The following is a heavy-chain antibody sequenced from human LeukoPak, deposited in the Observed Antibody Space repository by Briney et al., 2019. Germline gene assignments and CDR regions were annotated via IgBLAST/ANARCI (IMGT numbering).Heavy chain of an antibody. J-gene: IGHJ4*02. D-gene: IGHD3-16*01. Sequence: SLRLSCAASGFTFDDYAIHWVRQAPGKGLEWVSGISWNSGSIGYADSAKGRFTISRDNAKNSLYLQMNSLRPEDMALYYCAKGAARLSLFTSFDYWGQGTLVTVSS. V-gene: IGHV3-9*03. CDR3: AKGAARLSLFTSFDY. CDR1: GFTFDDYA. CDR2: ISWNSGSI.